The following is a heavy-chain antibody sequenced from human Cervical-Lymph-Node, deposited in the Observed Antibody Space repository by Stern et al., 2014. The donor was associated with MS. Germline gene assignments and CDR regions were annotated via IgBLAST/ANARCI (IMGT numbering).Heavy chain of an antibody. V-gene: IGHV4-34*01. Sequence: QVQLQQWGAGLLKPSETLSLTCAVSSGSFSGYYWSWIRQSPGEGLEWIGEINHRAGASDNRYLKNRVTIAVDTSKNHFSLRLESVTAADTGIYYCARSSTIWTSRHWFDPWGQGSPVIVSS. D-gene: IGHD1-1*01. CDR3: ARSSTIWTSRHWFDP. CDR2: INHRAGA. CDR1: SGSFSGYY. J-gene: IGHJ5*02.